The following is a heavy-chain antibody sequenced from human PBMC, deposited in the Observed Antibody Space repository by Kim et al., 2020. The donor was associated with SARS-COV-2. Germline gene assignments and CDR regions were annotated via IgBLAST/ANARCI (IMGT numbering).Heavy chain of an antibody. V-gene: IGHV3-23*01. CDR3: AKSPEWYYYYGMDV. CDR2: ISSSGGTT. Sequence: GGSLRLSCAASGFTFSSYAMSWVRQAPGKGLEWVSGISSSGGTTYYADSVKGRVTISRHNSKNTLYLQMSSLRAEDTAVYYCAKSPEWYYYYGMDVWGQGTTVTVSS. CDR1: GFTFSSYA. D-gene: IGHD3-3*01. J-gene: IGHJ6*02.